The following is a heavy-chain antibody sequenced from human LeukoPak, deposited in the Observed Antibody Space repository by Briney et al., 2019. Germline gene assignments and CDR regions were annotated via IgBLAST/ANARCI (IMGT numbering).Heavy chain of an antibody. CDR2: IIPIFGTA. Sequence: SVKVSCKASGDTFCNYAASWVRQAPGQGVEWVGGIIPIFGTADYAQNFQDRVTSTTDESTSTVYMELSSLRSEDTALYYCARVGPGSLSANFYHWGQGTLVTVSS. J-gene: IGHJ1*01. CDR3: ARVGPGSLSANFYH. V-gene: IGHV1-69*05. CDR1: GDTFCNYA. D-gene: IGHD5/OR15-5a*01.